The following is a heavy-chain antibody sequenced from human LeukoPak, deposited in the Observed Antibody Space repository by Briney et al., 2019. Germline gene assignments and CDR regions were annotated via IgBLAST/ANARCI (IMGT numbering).Heavy chain of an antibody. CDR3: ARVVSSYGSSPIDY. V-gene: IGHV1-2*06. CDR2: INPNSGGT. D-gene: IGHD5-18*01. Sequence: PEASVKVSCKASGYTFTGYYMHWVRQAPGQGLEWMGRINPNSGGTNYAQKFQGRVTMTRDTSISTAYMELSGLRSDDTAVYYCARVVSSYGSSPIDYWGQGTLVTVSS. J-gene: IGHJ4*02. CDR1: GYTFTGYY.